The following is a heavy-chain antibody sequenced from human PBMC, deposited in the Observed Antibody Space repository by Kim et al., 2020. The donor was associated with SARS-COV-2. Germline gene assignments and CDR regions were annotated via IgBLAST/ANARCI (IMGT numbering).Heavy chain of an antibody. CDR3: AKQMYNWNYVGNFDY. V-gene: IGHV1-2*02. Sequence: QKFQGRVTMTRDTSFSTAYMELSRLRSDDTAVYYCAKQMYNWNYVGNFDYWGQGTLVTVSS. D-gene: IGHD1-7*01. J-gene: IGHJ4*02.